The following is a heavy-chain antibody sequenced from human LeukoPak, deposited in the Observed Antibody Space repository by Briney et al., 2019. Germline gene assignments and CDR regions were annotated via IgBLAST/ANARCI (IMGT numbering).Heavy chain of an antibody. CDR2: ISYAESNK. CDR1: GFTFSSYA. D-gene: IGHD6-13*01. CDR3: ARSPTGYSSSWYIYDALDI. V-gene: IGHV3-30*04. Sequence: GGSLRLSCAASGFTFSSYAMHWVRQAPGKGLEWLTTISYAESNKYYAGSVKGRFTISRDNSRDTLYLQMNSLRIEDTAVYYCARSPTGYSSSWYIYDALDIWGLGTMVTVSS. J-gene: IGHJ3*02.